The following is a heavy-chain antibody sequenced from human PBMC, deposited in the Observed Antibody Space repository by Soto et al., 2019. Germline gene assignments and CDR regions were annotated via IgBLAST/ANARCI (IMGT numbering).Heavy chain of an antibody. CDR3: ARANTESSSWSLFDY. CDR2: IYPGDSDT. D-gene: IGHD6-13*01. CDR1: GYSFTSYW. V-gene: IGHV5-51*01. Sequence: GESLKISCKGSGYSFTSYWIGWVRQMPGKGLEWMGIIYPGDSDTRYSPSFQGQVTISADKSISTAYLQWSSLKASDTAMYYCARANTESSSWSLFDYWGQGTLVTVSS. J-gene: IGHJ4*02.